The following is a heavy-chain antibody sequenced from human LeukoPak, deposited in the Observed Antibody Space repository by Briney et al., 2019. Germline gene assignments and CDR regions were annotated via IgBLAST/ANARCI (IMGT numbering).Heavy chain of an antibody. CDR2: MRWNSSSS. D-gene: IGHD6-19*01. CDR1: GFTFDYYA. V-gene: IGHV3-9*01. CDR3: AKDKPPSRSGWYYFDY. J-gene: IGHJ4*02. Sequence: PGGALRLSCAASGFTFDYYAMHWVRQAPAKGLEWVPGMRWNSSSSGDADSVKGRFTISRDNDKNTLYLQLNSLRAEDTALYYCAKDKPPSRSGWYYFDYWGQGTLVTVAS.